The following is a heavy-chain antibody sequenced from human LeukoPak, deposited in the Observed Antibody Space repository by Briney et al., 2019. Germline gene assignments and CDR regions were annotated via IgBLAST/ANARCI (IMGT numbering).Heavy chain of an antibody. J-gene: IGHJ4*02. V-gene: IGHV3-23*01. CDR1: GFTFSSYG. D-gene: IGHD3-22*01. CDR3: AKRGVVIRVILVGFHKEAYYFDS. Sequence: GGSLRLSCAASGFTFSSYGMSWVRQAPGKGLEWFAGISDSGGSTNYADSVKGRFTISRDNPKNTLYLQMNSLRAEDTAVYFCAKRGVVIRVILVGFHKEAYYFDSWGQGALVTVSS. CDR2: ISDSGGST.